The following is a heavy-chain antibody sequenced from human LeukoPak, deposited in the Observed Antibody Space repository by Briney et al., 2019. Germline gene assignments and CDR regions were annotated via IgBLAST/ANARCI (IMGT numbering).Heavy chain of an antibody. CDR3: ARGFEYSSAYYFDY. CDR2: IYYSGST. D-gene: IGHD6-19*01. J-gene: IGHJ4*02. V-gene: IGHV4-39*07. Sequence: SETLSLTCTVSGGSISSSSYYWGWLRQPPGKGLEWIGSIYYSGSTYYNPSLKSRVTISVDTSKNQFSLKLSSVTAADTAVYYCARGFEYSSAYYFDYWGQGTLVTVSS. CDR1: GGSISSSSYY.